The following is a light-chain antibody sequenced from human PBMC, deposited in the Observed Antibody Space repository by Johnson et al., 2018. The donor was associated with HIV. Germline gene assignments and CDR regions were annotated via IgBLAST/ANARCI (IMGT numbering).Light chain of an antibody. Sequence: QSVLTQSPSVSAAPGQKVTISCSGSNSNIGNNYVSWFQQLPGTAPKLLIYENNKRPSGIPDRFSGSKSGTSATLGITGLQTGDEADYYCGTWDSSLSAYVCGTGTEVTVL. CDR1: NSNIGNNY. J-gene: IGLJ1*01. V-gene: IGLV1-51*02. CDR2: ENN. CDR3: GTWDSSLSAYV.